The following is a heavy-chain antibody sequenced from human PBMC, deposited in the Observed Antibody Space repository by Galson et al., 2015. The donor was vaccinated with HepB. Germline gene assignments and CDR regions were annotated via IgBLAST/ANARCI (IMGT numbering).Heavy chain of an antibody. Sequence: SVKVSCKASGYPFPKFAMHWVRQAPGQRLEWMGWINAGSGNTKYSQKIQGRVTITRDTSASTAYMELSSLRSEDTAVYYCARGWVDYWGQGTLVTVSS. CDR1: GYPFPKFA. CDR2: INAGSGNT. V-gene: IGHV1-3*01. CDR3: ARGWVDY. J-gene: IGHJ4*02. D-gene: IGHD1-26*01.